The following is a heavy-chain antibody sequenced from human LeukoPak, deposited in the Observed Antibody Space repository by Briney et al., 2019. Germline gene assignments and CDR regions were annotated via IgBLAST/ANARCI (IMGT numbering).Heavy chain of an antibody. J-gene: IGHJ4*02. Sequence: SETLSLTCAVYGESFSGHYWSWIRQPPGKGLEWIGEVNHSGTTNYNPSLKSRVTISVDTSKNQLSLKLRSVTAADTAVYYCARRASVAATLDYWGQGTLVTVSS. CDR1: GESFSGHY. CDR2: VNHSGTT. CDR3: ARRASVAATLDY. D-gene: IGHD2-15*01. V-gene: IGHV4-34*01.